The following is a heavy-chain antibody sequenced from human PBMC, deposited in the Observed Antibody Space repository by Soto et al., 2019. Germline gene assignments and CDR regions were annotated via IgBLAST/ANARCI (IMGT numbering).Heavy chain of an antibody. CDR1: GYTFTSYD. CDR3: ATPRRGNGTTGFDY. V-gene: IGHV1-8*01. D-gene: IGHD1-1*01. CDR2: MNPNSGNT. J-gene: IGHJ4*02. Sequence: QVQLVQSGAEVKKPGASVKFSCKASGYTFTSYDINWVRQATGQGLEWMGWMNPNSGNTGYAQKFQGRVTMTRTTTISTAYMELSSLTSDDTAVYYCATPRRGNGTTGFDYWGQGTLVTVSS.